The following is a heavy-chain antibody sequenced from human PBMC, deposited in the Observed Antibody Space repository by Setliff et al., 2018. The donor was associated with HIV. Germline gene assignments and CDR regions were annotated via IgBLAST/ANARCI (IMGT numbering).Heavy chain of an antibody. V-gene: IGHV1-2*02. D-gene: IGHD2-2*01. CDR2: INPNSGDT. CDR1: GYTFTGYY. Sequence: GASVKVSCKASGYTFTGYYVHWVRQAPGQGLEWMGWINPNSGDTNYAQKFQDRVTMTRDTSISTAYMELRSLRSDDTAVYYCARGPPIVVVPAALLTFDYWGQGTLVTVSS. CDR3: ARGPPIVVVPAALLTFDY. J-gene: IGHJ4*02.